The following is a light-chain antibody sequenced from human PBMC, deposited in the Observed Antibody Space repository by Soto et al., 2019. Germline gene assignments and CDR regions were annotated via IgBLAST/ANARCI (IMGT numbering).Light chain of an antibody. CDR1: QSVSSY. CDR2: DAS. Sequence: EIVWTQSPATMSLSPGERATLSCRASQSVSSYLAWYQQKPGQAPRLLIYDASNRATGIPARFSGSWSGTDFTLTISSLAPEDFAVYYCQRRSNWPLTFGGGTKVEIK. V-gene: IGKV3-11*01. CDR3: QRRSNWPLT. J-gene: IGKJ4*01.